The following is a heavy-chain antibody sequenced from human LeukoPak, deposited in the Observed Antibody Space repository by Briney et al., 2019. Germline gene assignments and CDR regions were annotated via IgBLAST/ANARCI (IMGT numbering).Heavy chain of an antibody. D-gene: IGHD3-22*01. CDR3: ASYYGDYGY. CDR1: GFTFSSYW. J-gene: IGHJ4*02. V-gene: IGHV3-74*01. CDR2: INTDGSST. Sequence: GGSLRLSCAASGFTFSSYWMHWVRQAPGKGLVWVSRINTDGSSTSYADSVKGRFTISRDKAKNTLYLQMNSLRAKDTAVYYCASYYGDYGYWGQGTLVTVSS.